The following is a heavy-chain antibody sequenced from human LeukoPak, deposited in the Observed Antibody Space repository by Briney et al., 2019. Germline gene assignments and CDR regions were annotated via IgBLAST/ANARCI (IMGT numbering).Heavy chain of an antibody. Sequence: SETLSLTCTVSGGSTSSGDYFWSCIRQPPGQGLEWIGYIYYSGTTYYNPPLKSRVSISVDTSKNQFSLNLRSVSAADTAVYYCARETVSGHFDSWGQGTLVTVSS. V-gene: IGHV4-30-4*01. CDR2: IYYSGTT. D-gene: IGHD6-19*01. CDR3: ARETVSGHFDS. J-gene: IGHJ4*02. CDR1: GGSTSSGDYF.